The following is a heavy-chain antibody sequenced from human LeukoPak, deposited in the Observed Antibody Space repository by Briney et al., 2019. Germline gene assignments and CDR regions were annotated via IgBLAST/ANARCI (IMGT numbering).Heavy chain of an antibody. Sequence: PGGSLRLSCAASGFTFSSYAMHWVRQAPGKGLEWVAVISYDGSNKYYADSVKGRFTISRDNSKNTLYLQMNSLRAEDTAVYYCAKPIVLMVYAGRDWGQGTLVTVSS. V-gene: IGHV3-30*04. J-gene: IGHJ4*02. CDR2: ISYDGSNK. CDR3: AKPIVLMVYAGRD. CDR1: GFTFSSYA. D-gene: IGHD2-8*01.